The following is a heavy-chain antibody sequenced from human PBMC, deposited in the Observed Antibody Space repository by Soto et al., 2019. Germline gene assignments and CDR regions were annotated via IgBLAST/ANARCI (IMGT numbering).Heavy chain of an antibody. D-gene: IGHD5-18*01. CDR1: GYTFTSYA. V-gene: IGHV1-3*01. CDR2: INAGNGNT. CDR3: ARDPGYSYGYN. Sequence: QVQLEQSGAEVKKPGASVKVSCKASGYTFTSYAMHWVRQAPGQRLEWMGWINAGNGNTKYSQKFQGRVTITRDTSASTAYMELISLRSEDTAVYYCARDPGYSYGYNWGQGTLVTVSS. J-gene: IGHJ4*02.